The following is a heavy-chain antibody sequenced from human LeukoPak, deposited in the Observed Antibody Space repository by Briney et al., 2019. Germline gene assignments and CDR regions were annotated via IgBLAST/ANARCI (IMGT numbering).Heavy chain of an antibody. CDR3: ERRYYDYVLGSYRHPLEYYFDY. Sequence: SETLSLTCTVSGGSISSYYWSWIRQPPGKGLEWIGYIYYSGSTNYNPSLKSRVTISVDTSKNQFTLKLSPVTAADTAVYYCERRYYDYVLGSYRHPLEYYFDYWGQGTLVSVSS. CDR1: GGSISSYY. V-gene: IGHV4-59*08. D-gene: IGHD3-16*02. J-gene: IGHJ4*02. CDR2: IYYSGST.